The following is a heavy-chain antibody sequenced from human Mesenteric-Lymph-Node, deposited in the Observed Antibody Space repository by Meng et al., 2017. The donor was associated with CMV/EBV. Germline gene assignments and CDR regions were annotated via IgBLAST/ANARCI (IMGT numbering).Heavy chain of an antibody. D-gene: IGHD3-3*01. CDR3: AKGRPGDSWSGHTFHY. CDR1: GFMFDDYA. V-gene: IGHV3-9*01. Sequence: SLKISCAASGFMFDDYAMHWVRQAPGKGLEWVSGISWNSGTIGYADSVKGRFTISGDNAKNSLYLQMNSLSAEDTALYYCAKGRPGDSWSGHTFHYWGQGTLVTVSS. CDR2: ISWNSGTI. J-gene: IGHJ4*02.